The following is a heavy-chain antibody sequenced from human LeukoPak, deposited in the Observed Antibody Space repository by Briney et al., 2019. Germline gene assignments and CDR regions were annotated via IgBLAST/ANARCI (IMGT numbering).Heavy chain of an antibody. CDR2: FDPEDGET. J-gene: IGHJ5*02. CDR1: GYTLTELS. D-gene: IGHD3-9*01. CDR3: ATFALGAYFDWP. V-gene: IGHV1-24*01. Sequence: ASVKVSCKVSGYTLTELSMHWVRQAPGKGLEWMGGFDPEDGETIYAQKFQGRVTMTEDTSTDTAYMELSSLRSEDTAVYYCATFALGAYFDWPWGPGTLVTVSS.